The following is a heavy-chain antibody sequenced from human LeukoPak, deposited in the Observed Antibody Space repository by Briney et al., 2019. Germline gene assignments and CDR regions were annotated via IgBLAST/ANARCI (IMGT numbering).Heavy chain of an antibody. Sequence: ASVKVSCKASGYTFTGYYMHWVRQAPGQGLEWMGRINPNSGGTNYAQKFQGRVTMTRDTSISTAYMELSRLRSDDTAVYYCARSRRMVRGVIAYFGYWGQGTLVTVSS. D-gene: IGHD3-10*01. CDR2: INPNSGGT. J-gene: IGHJ4*02. CDR1: GYTFTGYY. V-gene: IGHV1-2*06. CDR3: ARSRRMVRGVIAYFGY.